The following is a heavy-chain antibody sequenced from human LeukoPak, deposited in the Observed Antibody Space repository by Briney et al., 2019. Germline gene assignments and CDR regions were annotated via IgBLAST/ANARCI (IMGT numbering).Heavy chain of an antibody. V-gene: IGHV4-4*09. Sequence: PSETLSLTCTVSGDSISNYYWTWLRQPPGKGLEWIGYIYTSGSTNYNPSLKSRVTISVDTSKNQFSLKLNSVTAADTAVYYCARGVRPHDYFDFWGQGTLVTVSS. J-gene: IGHJ4*02. D-gene: IGHD3-22*01. CDR1: GDSISNYY. CDR2: IYTSGST. CDR3: ARGVRPHDYFDF.